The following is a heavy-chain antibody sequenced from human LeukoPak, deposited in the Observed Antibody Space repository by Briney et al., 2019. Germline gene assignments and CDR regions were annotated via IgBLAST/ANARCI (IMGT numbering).Heavy chain of an antibody. D-gene: IGHD3-16*02. Sequence: GGSLRLSCAASGFTFSSYGMSWVRQAPGKGLEWVSAISGSGGSTYYADSEKGRFTISRDNSKNTLYLQMNSLRAEDTAVYYCAKAPMTYDYVWGSYPDYWGQGTLVTVSS. J-gene: IGHJ4*02. V-gene: IGHV3-23*01. CDR3: AKAPMTYDYVWGSYPDY. CDR1: GFTFSSYG. CDR2: ISGSGGST.